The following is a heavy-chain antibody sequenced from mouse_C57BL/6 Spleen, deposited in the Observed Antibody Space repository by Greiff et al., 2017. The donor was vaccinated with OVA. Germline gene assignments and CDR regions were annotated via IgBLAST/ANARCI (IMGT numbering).Heavy chain of an antibody. CDR1: GYTFTSYW. CDR3: ARTVVEGGYAMDY. V-gene: IGHV1-55*01. J-gene: IGHJ4*01. Sequence: QVQLQQPGAELVKPGASVKMSCKASGYTFTSYWITWVKQSPGQGLEWIGDIYPGSGSTKYNEKFKSKATLTVDTSSSTAYMQLSRLTSEDSAVYYCARTVVEGGYAMDYWGQGTSVTVSS. D-gene: IGHD1-1*01. CDR2: IYPGSGST.